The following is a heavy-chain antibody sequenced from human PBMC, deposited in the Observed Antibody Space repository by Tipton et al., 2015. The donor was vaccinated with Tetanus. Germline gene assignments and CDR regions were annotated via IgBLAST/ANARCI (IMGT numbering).Heavy chain of an antibody. V-gene: IGHV4-30-4*01. CDR1: GGSFTSGDFY. Sequence: LRLSCAVSGGSFTSGDFYWTWIRQSPGKGLEWIGSIYSSGRAHYSPSLKSRVTISQDTSKNQFSLKLTSVTAADTAVYYCARATPSGSYFVRYYSMDVWGQGTTVVVSS. CDR2: IYSSGRA. J-gene: IGHJ6*02. D-gene: IGHD3-22*01. CDR3: ARATPSGSYFVRYYSMDV.